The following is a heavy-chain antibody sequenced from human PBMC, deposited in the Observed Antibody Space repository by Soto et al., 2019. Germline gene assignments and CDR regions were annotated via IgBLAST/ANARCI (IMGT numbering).Heavy chain of an antibody. V-gene: IGHV5-51*01. CDR1: GYKYANYW. CDR2: IYPSDSDT. D-gene: IGHD5-18*01. CDR3: ARLAVDTAMAPDTFDF. J-gene: IGHJ3*01. Sequence: PGESLKISCQGSGYKYANYWIGWVRQMPGKGLECMGIIYPSDSDTRYSPSFQGQVTISADKSTGTASLQWSSLRVSDTAMYYCARLAVDTAMAPDTFDFWGQGTMVTVSS.